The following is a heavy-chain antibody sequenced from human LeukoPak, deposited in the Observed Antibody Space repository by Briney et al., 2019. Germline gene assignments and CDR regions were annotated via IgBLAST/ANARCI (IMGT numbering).Heavy chain of an antibody. V-gene: IGHV4-59*01. CDR2: IYYSGST. J-gene: IGHJ4*02. CDR3: ATIIAGSVY. CDR1: GGSISSYY. D-gene: IGHD3-10*01. Sequence: SETLSLTCAVSGGSISSYYWSWIRQPPGKGLEWIGYIYYSGSTNYNPSLKSRVAISVDTSKNQFSLKLSSVTAADTAVYYCATIIAGSVYWGQGTLVTVSS.